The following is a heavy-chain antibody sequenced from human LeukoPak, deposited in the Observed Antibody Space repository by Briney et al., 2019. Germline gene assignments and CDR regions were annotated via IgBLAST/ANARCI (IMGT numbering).Heavy chain of an antibody. D-gene: IGHD2-15*01. CDR2: IYHSGST. J-gene: IGHJ4*02. Sequence: SETLSLTCAVSGGSISSSNWWSWVRQPPGKGLEWIGEIYHSGSTNYNPSLKSRVTISVDKSKNQFSLKLSSVTAADTAVYYCARVGRYCSGGSCYLGFDYWGQGTLVTVSS. CDR3: ARVGRYCSGGSCYLGFDY. CDR1: GGSISSSNW. V-gene: IGHV4-4*02.